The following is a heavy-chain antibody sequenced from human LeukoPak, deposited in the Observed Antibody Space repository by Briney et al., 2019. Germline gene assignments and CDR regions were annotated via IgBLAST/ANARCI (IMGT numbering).Heavy chain of an antibody. V-gene: IGHV3-30-3*02. CDR1: GFTFSSYA. Sequence: GGSLRLSCAASGFTFSSYAMHWVRQAPGKGLEWVAVISYDGSNKYYADSVKGRFTISRDNSKNTLYLQMNSLRAEGTAVYYCAKRSDVWGSYRYTSYFDYWGQGTLVTVSS. J-gene: IGHJ4*02. CDR2: ISYDGSNK. CDR3: AKRSDVWGSYRYTSYFDY. D-gene: IGHD3-16*02.